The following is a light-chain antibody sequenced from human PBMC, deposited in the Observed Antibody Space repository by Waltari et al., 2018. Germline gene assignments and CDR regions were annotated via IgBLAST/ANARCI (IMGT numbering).Light chain of an antibody. V-gene: IGKV1-5*03. J-gene: IGKJ4*01. Sequence: DIQMTQSPSTLSASVGDRGTITCRASQSISNWLAWYQQKPGKAPKFLIYKASNLESGVPSRISGGGSGTEFTLTISSLQPDDFATYYCQQYYAYPLTFGGGTKVEI. CDR2: KAS. CDR3: QQYYAYPLT. CDR1: QSISNW.